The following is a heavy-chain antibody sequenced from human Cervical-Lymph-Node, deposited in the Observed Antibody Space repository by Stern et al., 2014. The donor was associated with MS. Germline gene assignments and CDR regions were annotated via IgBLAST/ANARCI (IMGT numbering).Heavy chain of an antibody. Sequence: VQLVQSGAEVNKPGESLKISCTGSGYSFTSYWIGWVRQVPGKGLEWVGIIYPGGPDTTYSPSFHGQVTISRDKSNSPPYLQRSSLKASDTAMYYCARIQLYAFDIWGQGTMVTVSS. CDR1: GYSFTSYW. CDR2: IYPGGPDT. J-gene: IGHJ3*02. D-gene: IGHD5-18*01. V-gene: IGHV5-51*03. CDR3: ARIQLYAFDI.